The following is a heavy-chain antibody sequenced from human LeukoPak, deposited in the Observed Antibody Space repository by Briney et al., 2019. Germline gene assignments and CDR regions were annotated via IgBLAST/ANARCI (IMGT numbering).Heavy chain of an antibody. V-gene: IGHV1-69*13. CDR3: ASPGLYGDYSYFDY. J-gene: IGHJ4*02. CDR2: IIPIFGTA. CDR1: GYTFTSYG. D-gene: IGHD4-17*01. Sequence: ASVTVSCKASGYTFTSYGISWVRQAPGQGLEWMGGIIPIFGTANYAQKFQGRVTITADESTSTAYMELSSLRSEDTAVYYCASPGLYGDYSYFDYWGQGTLVTVSS.